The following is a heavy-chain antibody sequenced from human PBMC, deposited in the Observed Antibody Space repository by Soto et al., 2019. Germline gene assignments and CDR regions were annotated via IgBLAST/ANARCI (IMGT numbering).Heavy chain of an antibody. CDR2: IKVKSNGGTT. Sequence: GGSLRLSCAASGFTFSDAWMTWVHQAPGKGLEWVGLIKVKSNGGTTDYAAPVKGRFTISRDDSKNTLYLQMNSLKTEDTAVYYCTSTLGYWGQGTLVTVS. V-gene: IGHV3-15*01. CDR1: GFTFSDAW. CDR3: TSTLGY. J-gene: IGHJ4*02. D-gene: IGHD7-27*01.